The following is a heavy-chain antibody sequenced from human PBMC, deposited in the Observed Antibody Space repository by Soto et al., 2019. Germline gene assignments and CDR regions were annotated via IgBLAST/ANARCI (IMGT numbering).Heavy chain of an antibody. D-gene: IGHD6-19*01. CDR3: ARDHGIAVAGSGMDV. Sequence: QVQLVQSGAEVKKPGASVKVSCKASGYTFTGYYMHWVRQAPGQGLEWMGWINPNSGGTNYAQKFQGWVTMTRDTSISTAYMELSRLRSDDTAVYYCARDHGIAVAGSGMDVWGQGTTVTVSS. CDR1: GYTFTGYY. CDR2: INPNSGGT. V-gene: IGHV1-2*04. J-gene: IGHJ6*02.